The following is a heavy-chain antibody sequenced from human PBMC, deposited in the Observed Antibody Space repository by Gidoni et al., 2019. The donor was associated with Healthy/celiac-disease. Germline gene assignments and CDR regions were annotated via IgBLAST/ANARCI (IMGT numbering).Heavy chain of an antibody. V-gene: IGHV1-69*01. CDR1: GGTFSSYA. Sequence: QVQLVQSGAEVKKPGSSVKVSCKAAGGTFSSYAISWVRQAPGPGLEWMGVIIPIFGTANSAQKFQGRVTITADESTSTAYMELSSLRSEDTAVYYCAIGPNSSSWFGYWGQGTLVTVSS. J-gene: IGHJ4*02. CDR2: IIPIFGTA. CDR3: AIGPNSSSWFGY. D-gene: IGHD6-13*01.